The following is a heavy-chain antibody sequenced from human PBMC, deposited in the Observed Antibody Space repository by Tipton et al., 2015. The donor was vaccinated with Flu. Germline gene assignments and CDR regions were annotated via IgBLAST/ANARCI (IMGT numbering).Heavy chain of an antibody. V-gene: IGHV4-61*02. CDR3: AGGDRDLWGGYSGLNWFDP. Sequence: TLSLTCTVSGDSISSSSYHWNWIRQPAGKGLEWIGRVYSSGRTTYNPSLKSRVDVSVDTSKNQFSLRLSSVTAADTAVYYCAGGDRDLWGGYSGLNWFDPWGQGTRVIVSS. CDR1: GDSISSSSYH. D-gene: IGHD3-3*01. CDR2: VYSSGRT. J-gene: IGHJ5*02.